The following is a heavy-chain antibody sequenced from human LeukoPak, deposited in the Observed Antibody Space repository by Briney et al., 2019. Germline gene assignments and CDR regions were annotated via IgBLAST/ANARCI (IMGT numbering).Heavy chain of an antibody. J-gene: IGHJ4*02. Sequence: GGSLRLSCAASGFTFSSYAMTWVRQAPGKGMEWVSAISGSGTNTYSADSVKGRFTISRDNSKNTLYLQMNSLRAEDTAVYYCAKRDSGSHYVDYWGQGTLVTVSS. V-gene: IGHV3-23*01. CDR1: GFTFSSYA. CDR3: AKRDSGSHYVDY. CDR2: ISGSGTNT. D-gene: IGHD1-26*01.